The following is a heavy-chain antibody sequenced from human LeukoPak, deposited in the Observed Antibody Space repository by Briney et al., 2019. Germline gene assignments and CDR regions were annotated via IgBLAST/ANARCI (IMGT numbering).Heavy chain of an antibody. V-gene: IGHV4-34*01. CDR2: INHSGST. D-gene: IGHD6-13*01. CDR3: ARGIGAAAAVVFDY. J-gene: IGHJ4*02. Sequence: PSETLSLTCAVYGGSFSGYYWSWIRQPPGKGLEWIGEINHSGSTNYNPSLKSRVTISLDTPKNQFSLKLSSVTAADTAVYYCARGIGAAAAVVFDYWGQGTLVTVSS. CDR1: GGSFSGYY.